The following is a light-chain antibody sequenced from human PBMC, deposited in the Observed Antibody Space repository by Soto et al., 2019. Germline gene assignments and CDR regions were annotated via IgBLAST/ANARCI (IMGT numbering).Light chain of an antibody. Sequence: EIPLTQSPSSLAASVGARQTLTCRASRNVSIYLNWYQHKPGKGPSLLIHATSNLQIGVPSRFSGSGSGTEFTLTISSLEPEDFGTYYCQQSYKMPSFGQGHDWRL. CDR3: QQSYKMPS. CDR1: RNVSIY. J-gene: IGKJ5*01. V-gene: IGKV1-39*01. CDR2: ATS.